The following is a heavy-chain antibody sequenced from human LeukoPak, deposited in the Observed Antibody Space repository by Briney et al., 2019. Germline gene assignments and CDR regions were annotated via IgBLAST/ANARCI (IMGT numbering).Heavy chain of an antibody. V-gene: IGHV3-23*01. CDR3: AKANWISSADAVF. J-gene: IGHJ4*02. Sequence: GGSLRLSCAASGFSFSSYAMSWVREAPARGLEWVSSLRGNGDTFYADSVKGRFTVSRDDSRNTVYLQLNNLRVEDTAIYYCAKANWISSADAVFWGQGTVVTFSS. D-gene: IGHD2-2*03. CDR2: LRGNGDT. CDR1: GFSFSSYA.